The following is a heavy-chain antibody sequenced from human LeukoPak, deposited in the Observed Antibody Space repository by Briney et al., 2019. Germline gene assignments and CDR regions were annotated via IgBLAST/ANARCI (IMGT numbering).Heavy chain of an antibody. CDR1: GGSISSYY. J-gene: IGHJ5*02. CDR3: ARTCYDILTGYYHSWFDP. CDR2: IYYSGST. V-gene: IGHV4-59*01. D-gene: IGHD3-9*01. Sequence: SETLSLTCTVSGGSISSYYWSWIRQPPGKGLEWIGYIYYSGSTNYNPSLKSRVTISVDTSKNQFSLKLSSVTAADTAVYYCARTCYDILTGYYHSWFDPWGQGTLVTVSS.